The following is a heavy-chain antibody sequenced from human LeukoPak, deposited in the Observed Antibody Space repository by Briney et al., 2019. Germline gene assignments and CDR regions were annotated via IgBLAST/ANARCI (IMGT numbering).Heavy chain of an antibody. CDR1: GFTFSSYA. Sequence: PGGSLRLPCAASGFTFSSYAMSWVRQAPGKGLEWVSAISGSGGSTYYADSVKGRFTISRDNSKNTLYLQMNSLRAEDTAVYYCARDRGPNWGYFDYWGQGTLVTVSS. D-gene: IGHD7-27*01. J-gene: IGHJ4*02. CDR3: ARDRGPNWGYFDY. CDR2: ISGSGGST. V-gene: IGHV3-23*01.